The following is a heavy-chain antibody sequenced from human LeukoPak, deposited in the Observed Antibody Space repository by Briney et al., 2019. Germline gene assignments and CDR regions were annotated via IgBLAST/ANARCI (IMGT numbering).Heavy chain of an antibody. J-gene: IGHJ6*02. D-gene: IGHD3-10*01. CDR3: AKHQSTRGDYYGMDV. V-gene: IGHV3-23*01. CDR1: GFTFSNYA. Sequence: GGSLRLSCAASGFTFSNYAMSWVRQAPGKGLEWVSAISGSGGSTYYADSVKGRFTISRDNSKNTLYLQMNSLRAEDTAIYYCAKHQSTRGDYYGMDVWGQGTTVTVSS. CDR2: ISGSGGST.